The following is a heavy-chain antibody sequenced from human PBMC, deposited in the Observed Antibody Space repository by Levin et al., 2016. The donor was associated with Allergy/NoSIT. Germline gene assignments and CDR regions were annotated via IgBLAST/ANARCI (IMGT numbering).Heavy chain of an antibody. CDR2: ISYDGSNK. J-gene: IGHJ5*02. CDR3: AKGLAAGLSWWFDP. V-gene: IGHV3-30*18. D-gene: IGHD6-13*01. Sequence: VRQMPGKGLEWVAVISYDGSNKYYADSVKGRFTISRDNSKNTLYLQMNSLRAEDTAVYYCAKGLAAGLSWWFDPWGQGTLVTVSS.